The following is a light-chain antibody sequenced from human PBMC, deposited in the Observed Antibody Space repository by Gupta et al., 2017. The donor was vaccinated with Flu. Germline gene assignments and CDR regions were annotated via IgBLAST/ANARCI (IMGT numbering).Light chain of an antibody. J-gene: IGLJ1*01. CDR2: GNS. V-gene: IGLV1-40*01. CDR1: SSNIGAGYD. Sequence: QSVLTQPPSVSGAPVQRVTITCTGSSSNIGAGYDVHWYQQLPGTAPKLLILGNSNRPSGVPDRFSGSKSGTSDSLAITGLQAEDEAEYDGQYYGSSMRGSGVFGTGTKVTVL. CDR3: QYYGSSMRGSGV.